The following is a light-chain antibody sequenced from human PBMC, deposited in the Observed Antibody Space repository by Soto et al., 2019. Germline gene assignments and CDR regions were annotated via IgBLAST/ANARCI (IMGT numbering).Light chain of an antibody. CDR3: QQYNNWPLALT. Sequence: EIVMTQSPATLSVSPGERATLSCRASHSVSSNLAWYQQKPGQAPRLLIYGASTRATGIPARFSGSGSGTEFTLTISSLQSEDFAVYYCQQYNNWPLALTFGGGTNVEIK. V-gene: IGKV3D-15*01. CDR2: GAS. CDR1: HSVSSN. J-gene: IGKJ4*01.